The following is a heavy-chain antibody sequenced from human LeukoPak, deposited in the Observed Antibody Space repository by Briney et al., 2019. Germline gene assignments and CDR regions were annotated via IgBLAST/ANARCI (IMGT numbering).Heavy chain of an antibody. D-gene: IGHD6-6*01. V-gene: IGHV3-7*01. J-gene: IGHJ4*02. CDR1: GFTFSSYW. CDR3: ATRGRVAARRDDFDY. Sequence: PGGSLRLSCAASGFTFSSYWMSWVRQAPGKGLEWVANIKQDGSEKYYVDSVKGRFTISRDNAKNSLYLQMNSLRAEDTAVYYCATRGRVAARRDDFDYWGQGTLVTVSS. CDR2: IKQDGSEK.